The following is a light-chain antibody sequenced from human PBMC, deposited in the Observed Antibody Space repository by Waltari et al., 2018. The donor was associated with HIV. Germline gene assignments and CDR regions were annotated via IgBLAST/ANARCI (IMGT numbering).Light chain of an antibody. CDR3: QQYGSAPRT. Sequence: IVLTQSPGPLSLSPGERAPLSCRASPSVSSSYLSWYQQEPGPAPRPLIAGASSRATGSPDRFSGSGSGTDFTLTSSRLEPADFAVYDCQQYGSAPRTFGQGTKVEI. J-gene: IGKJ1*01. CDR2: GAS. V-gene: IGKV3-20*01. CDR1: PSVSSSY.